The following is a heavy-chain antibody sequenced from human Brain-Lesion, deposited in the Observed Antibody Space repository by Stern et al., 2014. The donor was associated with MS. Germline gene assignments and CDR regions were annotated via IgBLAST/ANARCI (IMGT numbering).Heavy chain of an antibody. CDR3: AKDRQYLTYFFDH. CDR1: GFTFGSCA. V-gene: IGHV3-30*18. J-gene: IGHJ5*02. CDR2: VSYDGSNK. D-gene: IGHD2/OR15-2a*01. Sequence: QVHLVESGGGVVQPGRPLRLSCVASGFTFGSCAMHWVRQAPGKGLEWVAGVSYDGSNKYYADSVKGRFTISRDNSQNTLYMQMSSLRPEDTAVYYCAKDRQYLTYFFDHWGQGSLVTVSS.